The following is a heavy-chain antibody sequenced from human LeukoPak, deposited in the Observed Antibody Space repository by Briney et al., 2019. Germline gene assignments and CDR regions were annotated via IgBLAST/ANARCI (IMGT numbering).Heavy chain of an antibody. CDR3: ARSTRIAVAVAGAFDI. CDR2: IYCSGST. D-gene: IGHD6-19*01. J-gene: IGHJ3*02. V-gene: IGHV4-59*01. CDR1: GGSISSYY. Sequence: SETLSLTCTVSGGSISSYYWSWIRQPPGKGLEWIGYIYCSGSTNYNPSLKSRVTISVDTSKNQFSLKLSSVTAADTAVYYCARSTRIAVAVAGAFDIWGQGTMITVSS.